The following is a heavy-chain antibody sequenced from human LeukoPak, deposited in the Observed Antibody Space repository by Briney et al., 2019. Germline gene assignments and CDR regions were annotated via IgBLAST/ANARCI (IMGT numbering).Heavy chain of an antibody. J-gene: IGHJ6*03. CDR2: IIPILGIA. CDR1: GGTFSSYT. D-gene: IGHD3-3*01. V-gene: IGHV1-69*02. Sequence: ASVKVSCKASGGTFSSYTISWVRQAPGQGLEWMGRIIPILGIANYPQKFQGRVTITADKSTSTAYMELSSLRSEDTAVYYCARAKTYYDFWSGYYEPNYYYYYMDVWGKGTTVTVSS. CDR3: ARAKTYYDFWSGYYEPNYYYYYMDV.